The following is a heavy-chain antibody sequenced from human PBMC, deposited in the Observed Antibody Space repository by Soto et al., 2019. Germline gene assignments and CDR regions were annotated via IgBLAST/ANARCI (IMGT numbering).Heavy chain of an antibody. Sequence: ASVKVSCKASGYTFTSYGISWVRQAPGQGLEWMGWISAYNGNTNYAQKLQGRVTMTTDTSTSTAYMELRSLRSDDTAVYYCARVPTETWEALDYCYYGMDVWGQGTTVTVSS. CDR1: GYTFTSYG. J-gene: IGHJ6*02. V-gene: IGHV1-18*01. D-gene: IGHD1-26*01. CDR2: ISAYNGNT. CDR3: ARVPTETWEALDYCYYGMDV.